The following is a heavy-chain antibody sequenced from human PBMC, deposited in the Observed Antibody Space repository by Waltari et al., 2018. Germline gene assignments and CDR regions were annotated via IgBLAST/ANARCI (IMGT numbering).Heavy chain of an antibody. CDR1: GFIFSTYA. CDR2: LSYDGSNK. J-gene: IGHJ4*02. Sequence: QVQLVESGGGVVQPGRSLRLSCAASGFIFSTYAMHWVRQAPGKGLECVAVLSYDGSNKYYADSLKGRFTISRDNSKNTLYFQMNSMRAEDTAMYYCAKDGSASRLVRYYLDHWGPGTLVTVSS. CDR3: AKDGSASRLVRYYLDH. V-gene: IGHV3-30*04. D-gene: IGHD2-8*02.